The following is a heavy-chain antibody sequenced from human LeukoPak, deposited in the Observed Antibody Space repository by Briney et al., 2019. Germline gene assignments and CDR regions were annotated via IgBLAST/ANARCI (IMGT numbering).Heavy chain of an antibody. CDR3: AKIFGVVMLTEFDY. D-gene: IGHD3-3*01. CDR2: ISVSGYST. V-gene: IGHV3-23*01. J-gene: IGHJ4*02. Sequence: HPGGSLRLSCAASGFTFSTSAMGWVRHAPGKGREWVSGISVSGYSTYYAESVKGRFTISRDNSKNTLYLQMNSLRAEDTAVYYCAKIFGVVMLTEFDYWGQGTVVTVSS. CDR1: GFTFSTSA.